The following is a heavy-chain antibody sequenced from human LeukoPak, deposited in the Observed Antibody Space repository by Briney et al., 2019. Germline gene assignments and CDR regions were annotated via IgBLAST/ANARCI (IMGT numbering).Heavy chain of an antibody. CDR2: IYYSGST. V-gene: IGHV4-59*11. J-gene: IGHJ6*03. CDR3: ARTTYYYYYMDV. D-gene: IGHD1-14*01. CDR1: GGSISSHY. Sequence: PSETLSLTCTVSGGSISSHYWSWIRQPPGKGLEWIGYIYYSGSTYYNPSLKSRVTISVDTSKNQFSLKLSSVTAADTAVYYCARTTYYYYYMDVWGKGTTVTVSS.